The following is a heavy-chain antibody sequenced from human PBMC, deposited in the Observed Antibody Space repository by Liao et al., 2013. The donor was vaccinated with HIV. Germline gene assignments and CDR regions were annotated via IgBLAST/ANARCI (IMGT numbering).Heavy chain of an antibody. D-gene: IGHD6-6*01. CDR2: INQSGST. Sequence: QVQLQQWGAGLLKPSETLSLTCAVYGGSFSGYYWSWVRQPPGKGLEWIGEINQSGSTNYNPSLKSRVTISIDTSKNQFSLRLTSVTAADTAVYYCASQGVRPHDSWGQGISVVVS. J-gene: IGHJ4*02. V-gene: IGHV4-34*02. CDR1: GGSFSGYY. CDR3: ASQGVRPHDS.